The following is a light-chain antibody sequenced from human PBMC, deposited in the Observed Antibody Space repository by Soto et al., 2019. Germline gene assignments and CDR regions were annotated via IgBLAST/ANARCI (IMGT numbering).Light chain of an antibody. J-gene: IGKJ5*01. CDR3: QQYLSYPIT. CDR2: KAS. Sequence: DIQMIQSPSTLSASVGDRVTITCRASQSLSSWLAWYQQKPGKAPKSLIYKASSLESGVPSRFSGSGSGTEFTLTISSLQPDDFATYYCQQYLSYPITFGQGTRLEIK. V-gene: IGKV1-5*03. CDR1: QSLSSW.